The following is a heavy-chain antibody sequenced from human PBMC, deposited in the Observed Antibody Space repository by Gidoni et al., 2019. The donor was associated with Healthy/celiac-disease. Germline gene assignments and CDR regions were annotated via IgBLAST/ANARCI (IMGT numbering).Heavy chain of an antibody. J-gene: IGHJ4*02. D-gene: IGHD3-22*01. V-gene: IGHV3-30-3*01. CDR1: GFTFSSYA. CDR2: ISYDGSNK. CDR3: ARDLRGHLWYYYDSSGYYTGLFYY. Sequence: QVQLVESGGGVVQPGRSLRLSCAASGFTFSSYAMQWVRQAPGKGLGWVAVISYDGSNKYYADSVKGRFTISRDNSKNTLYLQMNSLRAEDTAVYYCARDLRGHLWYYYDSSGYYTGLFYYWGQGTLVTVSS.